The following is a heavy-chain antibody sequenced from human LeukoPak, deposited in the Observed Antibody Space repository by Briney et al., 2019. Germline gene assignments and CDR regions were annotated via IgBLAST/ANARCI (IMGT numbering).Heavy chain of an antibody. D-gene: IGHD3-22*01. Sequence: GGSLRLSCAASGFTFDDYAMHWVRQAPGKGLEWVSGISWNSGSIGYADSVKGRFTISRDNAKNSLYLQMNSLRAEDTALYYCAKDIGGNYYDSSGACDYWGQGTLVTVSS. CDR1: GFTFDDYA. CDR3: AKDIGGNYYDSSGACDY. CDR2: ISWNSGSI. V-gene: IGHV3-9*01. J-gene: IGHJ4*02.